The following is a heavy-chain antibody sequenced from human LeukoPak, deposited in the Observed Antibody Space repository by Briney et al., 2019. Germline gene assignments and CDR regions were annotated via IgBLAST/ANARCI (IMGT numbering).Heavy chain of an antibody. J-gene: IGHJ4*02. CDR1: GFTFSSCD. Sequence: GGSLRLSCAASGFTFSSCDMNWVRQAPGKGLEWVSYITGSSSTIYYADSVKGRFTISRDNAKNSLYLQMNSLRAEDTAVYYCARDRSGYTFDDWGQGTLVTVSS. D-gene: IGHD5-18*01. V-gene: IGHV3-48*04. CDR3: ARDRSGYTFDD. CDR2: ITGSSSTI.